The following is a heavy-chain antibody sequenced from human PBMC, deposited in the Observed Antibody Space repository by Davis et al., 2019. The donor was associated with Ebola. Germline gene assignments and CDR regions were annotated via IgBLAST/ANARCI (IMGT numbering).Heavy chain of an antibody. CDR1: GFTFDDYA. J-gene: IGHJ6*02. D-gene: IGHD2-15*01. V-gene: IGHV3-9*01. Sequence: SLKISCAASGFTFDDYAMHWVRQAPGKGLEWVSGISWNSGSIGYADSVKGRFTISRDNAKNSLYLQMNSLRADDTAVYYCARDKKWHVGGLFGGYYYYGMDVWGQGTTVTVSS. CDR2: ISWNSGSI. CDR3: ARDKKWHVGGLFGGYYYYGMDV.